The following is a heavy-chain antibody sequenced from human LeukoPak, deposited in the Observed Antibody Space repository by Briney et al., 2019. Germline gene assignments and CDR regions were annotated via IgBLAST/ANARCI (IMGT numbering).Heavy chain of an antibody. CDR2: ISYDGSNK. J-gene: IGHJ6*02. V-gene: IGHV3-30*18. D-gene: IGHD1-14*01. CDR1: GFTFSSYA. CDR3: AKEDRTETYYYYYGMDV. Sequence: GGSLRLSCAASGFTFSSYAMSWVRQAPGKGPEWVAVISYDGSNKYYADSVKGRFTISRDNSKNTLYLQMNSLRAEDTAVYYCAKEDRTETYYYYYGMDVWGQGTTVTVSS.